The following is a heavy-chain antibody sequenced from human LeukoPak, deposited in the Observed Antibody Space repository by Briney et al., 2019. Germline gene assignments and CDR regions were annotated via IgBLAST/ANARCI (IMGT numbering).Heavy chain of an antibody. CDR2: ISVNDGTT. V-gene: IGHV3-23*01. CDR1: GFTFSSYA. D-gene: IGHD3-3*01. Sequence: GGSLRLSCAASGFTFSSYAMSWVRQAPGKGLEWVSAISVNDGTTYYADSVKGRFTISRDNSKNTLYLQMNSLRAENTAVYYCAKEVPITLNYMDVWGKGTTVTVSS. J-gene: IGHJ6*03. CDR3: AKEVPITLNYMDV.